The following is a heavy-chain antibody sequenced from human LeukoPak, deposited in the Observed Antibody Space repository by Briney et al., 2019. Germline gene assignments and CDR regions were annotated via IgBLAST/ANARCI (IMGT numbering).Heavy chain of an antibody. CDR3: ARDVPDYDILTGYYLRVDY. CDR1: GASISSYY. V-gene: IGHV4-59*12. J-gene: IGHJ4*02. D-gene: IGHD3-9*01. CDR2: IYYSGRT. Sequence: SETLSLTCTVSGASISSYYWSWIRQSPGKGLEWIGYIYYSGRTNYNPSLKSRVTISVDTSKNQFSLKLSSVTAADTAVYYCARDVPDYDILTGYYLRVDYWGQGTLVTVSS.